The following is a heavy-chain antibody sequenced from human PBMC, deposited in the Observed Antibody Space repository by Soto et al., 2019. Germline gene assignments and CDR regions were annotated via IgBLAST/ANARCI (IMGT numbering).Heavy chain of an antibody. CDR3: ARHQGPAAGNYGMDV. J-gene: IGHJ6*02. V-gene: IGHV3-21*01. CDR1: GGSISSYY. D-gene: IGHD6-13*01. CDR2: ISSSSSYI. Sequence: PSETLSLTCTVSGGSISSYYWSWIRQPPGKGLEWVASISSSSSYIYYADSVKGRFTISRDKAKNSLFLQMSSLRAEDTALYYCARHQGPAAGNYGMDVWGRGTTVTVSS.